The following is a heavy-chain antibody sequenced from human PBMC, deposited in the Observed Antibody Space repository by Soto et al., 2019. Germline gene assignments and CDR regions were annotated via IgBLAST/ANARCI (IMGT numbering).Heavy chain of an antibody. J-gene: IGHJ5*02. V-gene: IGHV1-18*01. CDR1: GYTFTSYG. CDR3: ARVSSGWYYWFDP. CDR2: ISASNGNT. D-gene: IGHD6-19*01. Sequence: QVQLVQSGAEVKKPGASVKVSCKASGYTFTSYGISWVRQAPGQGLEWMGWISASNGNTNYAQKLQGRVTMTTDTSTNTAYMEVRSLRSDDTAVYYCARVSSGWYYWFDPWGQGTLVTVSS.